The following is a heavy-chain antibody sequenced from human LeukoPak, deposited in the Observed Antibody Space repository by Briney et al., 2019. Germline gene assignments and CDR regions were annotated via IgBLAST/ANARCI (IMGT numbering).Heavy chain of an antibody. CDR1: GFTFSDYY. CDR2: ISSSGSTI. D-gene: IGHD1-26*01. CDR3: ARSPQGKSGSPPYYFDY. Sequence: PGGSLRLSCAASGFTFSDYYMSWIRQAPGKGLEWVSYISSSGSTINYADSVKGRLIISRDNAKNSLYLQMNSLRAEDTAVYYCARSPQGKSGSPPYYFDYWGQGTLVTVSS. V-gene: IGHV3-11*04. J-gene: IGHJ4*02.